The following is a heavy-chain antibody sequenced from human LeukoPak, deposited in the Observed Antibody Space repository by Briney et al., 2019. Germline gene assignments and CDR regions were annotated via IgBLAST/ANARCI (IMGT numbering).Heavy chain of an antibody. J-gene: IGHJ4*02. V-gene: IGHV3-48*01. CDR2: ISSSSSTI. D-gene: IGHD1-26*01. Sequence: GGSLRLSCAASGFTFSSYGMHWVRQAPGKGLEWVSYISSSSSTIYYADSVKGRFTISRDNAKNSLYLQMNSLRAEDTAVYYCARDPVGARLASLFDYWGQGTLVTVSS. CDR1: GFTFSSYG. CDR3: ARDPVGARLASLFDY.